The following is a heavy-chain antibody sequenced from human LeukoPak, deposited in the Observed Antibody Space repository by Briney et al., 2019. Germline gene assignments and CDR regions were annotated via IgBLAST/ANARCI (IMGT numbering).Heavy chain of an antibody. D-gene: IGHD3-10*01. CDR3: AKGPGGYYYYFDY. CDR2: ISYDGTNK. CDR1: GLTFRNYG. Sequence: PGGSLRLSCAASGLTFRNYGMHWVRQAPGKGLEWVAIISYDGTNKYYADSVKGRFTISKDNSQNTLYLQMNSLRAEDTAVYYCAKGPGGYYYYFDYWGQGTLVTVSS. J-gene: IGHJ4*02. V-gene: IGHV3-30*18.